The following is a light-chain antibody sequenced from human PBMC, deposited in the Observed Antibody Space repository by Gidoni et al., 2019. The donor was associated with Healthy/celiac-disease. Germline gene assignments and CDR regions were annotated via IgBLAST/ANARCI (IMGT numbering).Light chain of an antibody. CDR3: QQYGSSPLT. CDR2: GAS. CDR1: QSVSSSY. J-gene: IGKJ4*01. Sequence: IVLTQSPGTLSLSPGERATLSCRASQSVSSSYLAWYQQKPGQAPRLLIYGASSRATGIPDRFSGRGSGTDFTLTISRLDPEDFAVYYCQQYGSSPLTFGGGTKVEIK. V-gene: IGKV3-20*01.